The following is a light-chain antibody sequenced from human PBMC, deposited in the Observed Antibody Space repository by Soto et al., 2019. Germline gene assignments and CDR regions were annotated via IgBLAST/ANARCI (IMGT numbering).Light chain of an antibody. CDR2: EDN. CDR3: QSYDSSNPNWV. V-gene: IGLV6-57*03. Sequence: NFMLTQPHSVSESPGKTGTISCTRSSGSIASNYVQWYQQRPGSAPTTVIYEDNQRPSGVPDRFSGSIDSSSNSASLTISGLKTEDEADYYCQSYDSSNPNWVFGGGTKLTVL. J-gene: IGLJ3*02. CDR1: SGSIASNY.